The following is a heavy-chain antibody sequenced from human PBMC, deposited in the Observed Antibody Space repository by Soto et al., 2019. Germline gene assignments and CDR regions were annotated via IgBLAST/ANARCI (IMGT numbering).Heavy chain of an antibody. Sequence: GGSLRLPCAASGFTFSSYGMHWVRQAPGKGLEWVAVISYDGSNKYYADSVKGRFTISRDNSKNTLYLQMNSLRAEDTAVYYCAKDRVDYDSSGLIDYWGQGTLVTVSS. V-gene: IGHV3-30*18. CDR1: GFTFSSYG. J-gene: IGHJ4*02. CDR3: AKDRVDYDSSGLIDY. CDR2: ISYDGSNK. D-gene: IGHD3-22*01.